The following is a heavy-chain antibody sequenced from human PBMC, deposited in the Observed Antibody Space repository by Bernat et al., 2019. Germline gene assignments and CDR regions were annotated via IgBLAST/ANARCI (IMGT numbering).Heavy chain of an antibody. CDR3: AKDHDYGDYAPYFDY. Sequence: QVQLVESGGGVVQPGRSLRLSCAASGFTFSSYGMHWVRQAPGKGLEWVAVISYDGSNKYYADSVKGRFTISRDNSKNTLFLQMNSLRPEDTAVYYCAKDHDYGDYAPYFDYWGQGTLVTVSS. CDR2: ISYDGSNK. D-gene: IGHD4-17*01. CDR1: GFTFSSYG. V-gene: IGHV3-30*18. J-gene: IGHJ4*02.